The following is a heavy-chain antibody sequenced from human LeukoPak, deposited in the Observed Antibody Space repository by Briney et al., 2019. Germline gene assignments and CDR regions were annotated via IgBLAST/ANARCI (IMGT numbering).Heavy chain of an antibody. J-gene: IGHJ5*02. Sequence: PGGSLRLSCAASGFTFSSHWMNWVRHVPGKGLEWVSSINTDGSRKMYADSVKGRFTISRDNAKDTLFLQMNSLRADDTAVYYCARRVNTWFDPWGQGTLVTVSS. CDR2: INTDGSRK. V-gene: IGHV3-74*03. CDR1: GFTFSSHW. CDR3: ARRVNTWFDP. D-gene: IGHD2-8*01.